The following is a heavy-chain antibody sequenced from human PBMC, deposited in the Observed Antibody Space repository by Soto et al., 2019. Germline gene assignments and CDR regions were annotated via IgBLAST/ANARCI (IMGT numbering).Heavy chain of an antibody. CDR1: GGSISSYY. D-gene: IGHD3-22*01. CDR2: IYYSGST. V-gene: IGHV4-59*08. Sequence: SETLFLSCTVSGGSISSYYWSWIRQPPGKGLEWIGYIYYSGSTNYNPSLKSRVTISVDTSKNQFSLKLSSVTAADTAVYYCARSRVSSSWSLKLYYYDTPYGLDVWGQGTTVTVSS. CDR3: ARSRVSSSWSLKLYYYDTPYGLDV. J-gene: IGHJ6*02.